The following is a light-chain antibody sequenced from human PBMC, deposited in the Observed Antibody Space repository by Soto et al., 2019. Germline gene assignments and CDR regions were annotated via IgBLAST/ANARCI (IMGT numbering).Light chain of an antibody. Sequence: QSALTQPRSVSGSPGQSVTISCTGTSSDVGGYNYVSWYQQHPGKAPKLMIYDVSKRPSGVPDRFSGSESGNTASLTISGLQAEDEADYYCCSYGGSYTLVFGGGTKLNVL. CDR1: SSDVGGYNY. CDR3: CSYGGSYTLV. J-gene: IGLJ3*02. CDR2: DVS. V-gene: IGLV2-11*01.